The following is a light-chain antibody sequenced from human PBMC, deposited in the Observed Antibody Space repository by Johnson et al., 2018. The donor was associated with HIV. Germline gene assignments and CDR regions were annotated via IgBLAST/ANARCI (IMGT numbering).Light chain of an antibody. V-gene: IGLV1-51*01. CDR1: SSNIGNNY. Sequence: QSVLTQPPSVSAAPGQKVTISCSGSSSNIGNNYVSWYQQLPGTGPKLLIYDNNKRPSGIPDRFSGSKSGTSATLGITGLQTGDEADYYCGTWDSSPSAYVFGTGTKVTVL. CDR2: DNN. CDR3: GTWDSSPSAYV. J-gene: IGLJ1*01.